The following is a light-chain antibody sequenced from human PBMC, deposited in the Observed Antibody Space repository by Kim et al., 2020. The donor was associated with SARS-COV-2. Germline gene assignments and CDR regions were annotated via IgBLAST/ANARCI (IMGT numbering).Light chain of an antibody. CDR3: QAWDSSTWV. CDR1: KLGDKY. Sequence: SVSPGQPASITCSGDKLGDKYACWFQQKPGQSPVLVIYQDSKRPSGIPKRFSGSNSGKTATLTNSGTQAMDEADYYCQAWDSSTWVFGGGTQLTVL. J-gene: IGLJ3*02. V-gene: IGLV3-1*01. CDR2: QDS.